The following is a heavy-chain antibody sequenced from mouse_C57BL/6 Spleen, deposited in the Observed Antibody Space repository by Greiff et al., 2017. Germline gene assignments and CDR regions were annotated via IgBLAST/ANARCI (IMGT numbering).Heavy chain of an antibody. Sequence: QVTLKESGPGILQSSQTLSLTCSFSGFSLSTSGMGVSWIRQPSGKGLEWLAHIYWDDDKRYNPSLKSRLTISKDTSRNQVFLKITSVDTADTATYYCARSRRLGRYDGYYGWYFDVWGTETTVTVSS. CDR3: ARSRRLGRYDGYYGWYFDV. CDR1: GFSLSTSGMG. CDR2: IYWDDDK. V-gene: IGHV8-12*01. D-gene: IGHD2-3*01. J-gene: IGHJ1*03.